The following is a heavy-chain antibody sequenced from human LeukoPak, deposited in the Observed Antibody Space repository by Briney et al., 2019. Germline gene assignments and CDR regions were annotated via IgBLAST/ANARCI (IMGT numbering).Heavy chain of an antibody. CDR1: GGSISSYH. CDR3: ARQVRYDFTDYFDY. Sequence: SETLSLTCTVSGGSISSYHWSWIRQPPGKGLEWIGYIYYSGSTNYNPSLKSRVIISVDTSKNQFSLKLSSVTAADTAVYYCARQVRYDFTDYFDYLAQVTLVTV. CDR2: IYYSGST. D-gene: IGHD3-3*01. V-gene: IGHV4-59*01. J-gene: IGHJ4*02.